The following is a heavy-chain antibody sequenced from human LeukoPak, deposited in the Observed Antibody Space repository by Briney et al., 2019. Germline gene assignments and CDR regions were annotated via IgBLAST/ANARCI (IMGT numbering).Heavy chain of an antibody. CDR1: GYTFNDYY. CDR2: VGPNTGGT. V-gene: IGHV1-2*02. CDR3: ARGSRFHPQNWFDP. Sequence: ASVKVSCKASGYTFNDYYIHWVRPAPGQGLEWVGWVGPNTGGTYYAQTFQGRVTMTSAASISTVYLELTSLTYDDTAVYYCARGSRFHPQNWFDPWGQGTLITVSS. J-gene: IGHJ5*02. D-gene: IGHD3-10*01.